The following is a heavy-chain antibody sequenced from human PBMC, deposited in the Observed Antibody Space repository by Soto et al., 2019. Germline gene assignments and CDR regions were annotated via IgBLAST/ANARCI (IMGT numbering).Heavy chain of an antibody. CDR2: ISYDGSNK. Sequence: QVQLVESGGGVVQPGRSLRLSCAASGFTFSSYGMHWVRQAPGKGLEWVAVISYDGSNKYYADSVKGRFTISRDNSKNTLYLQMNSLRAEDTAVYYCAKETRGRFDYWGQGTLVTVSS. CDR3: AKETRGRFDY. V-gene: IGHV3-30*18. CDR1: GFTFSSYG. J-gene: IGHJ4*02. D-gene: IGHD2-2*01.